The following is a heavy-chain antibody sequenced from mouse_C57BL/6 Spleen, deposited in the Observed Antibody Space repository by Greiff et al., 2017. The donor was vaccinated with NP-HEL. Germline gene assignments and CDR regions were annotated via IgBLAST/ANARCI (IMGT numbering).Heavy chain of an antibody. Sequence: VQLQESGAELMKPGASVKLSCKATGYTFTGYWIEWVKQRPGHGLEWIGEILPGSGSTNYNEKFKGKATFTADTSSITAYMQLSSLTTEDSAVYYCARLYYGSSYYAMDCWGQGTSVTVAS. CDR2: ILPGSGST. J-gene: IGHJ4*01. CDR3: ARLYYGSSYYAMDC. V-gene: IGHV1-9*01. D-gene: IGHD1-1*01. CDR1: GYTFTGYW.